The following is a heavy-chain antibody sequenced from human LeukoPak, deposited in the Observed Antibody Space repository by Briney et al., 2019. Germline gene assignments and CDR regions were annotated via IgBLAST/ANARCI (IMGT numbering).Heavy chain of an antibody. J-gene: IGHJ4*02. V-gene: IGHV1-69*13. CDR3: ARDRGDYDYVWGSYRPTAFDY. Sequence: ASVKVSCKASGGTFSSYAIGWVRQAPGQGLEWMGGVIPIFGTANYAQKFQGRVTITADESTSTAYMELSSLRSEDTAVYYCARDRGDYDYVWGSYRPTAFDYWGQGTLVTVSS. CDR1: GGTFSSYA. D-gene: IGHD3-16*02. CDR2: VIPIFGTA.